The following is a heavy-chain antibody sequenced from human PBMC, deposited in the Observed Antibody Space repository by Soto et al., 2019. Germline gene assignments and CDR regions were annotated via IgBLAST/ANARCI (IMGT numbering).Heavy chain of an antibody. CDR1: GGSFSGYY. CDR3: ARDRSIAAPTGGFHY. Sequence: PSETLSLTCAVYGGSFSGYYWSWIRHPPGKGLEWIGEINHSGSTNYNPSLKSRVTISVDTSKNQFSLKLSSVTAADTAVYYCARDRSIAAPTGGFHYWGQGTLVTVSS. J-gene: IGHJ4*02. V-gene: IGHV4-34*01. D-gene: IGHD6-13*01. CDR2: INHSGST.